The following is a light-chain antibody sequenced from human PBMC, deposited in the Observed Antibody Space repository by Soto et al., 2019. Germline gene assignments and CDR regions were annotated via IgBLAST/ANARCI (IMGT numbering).Light chain of an antibody. CDR2: DAS. CDR1: QDVGGY. V-gene: IGKV3D-15*01. CDR3: QQYNNWPPWT. J-gene: IGKJ1*01. Sequence: EIVLTQSPGTLVLSPGDRATLYCRASQDVGGYLSWFQQKPGQAPRLLIYDASIRAPGIPARFSGSGSGTEFTLTISSLQSEDFAVYYCQQYNNWPPWTFGQGTKV.